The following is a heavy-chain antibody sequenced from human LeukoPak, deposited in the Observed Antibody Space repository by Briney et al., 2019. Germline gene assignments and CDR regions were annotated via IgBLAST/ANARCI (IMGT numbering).Heavy chain of an antibody. Sequence: PSETLSLTCTVSDGSISSGCYYWGWIRQPPGTGLEWIGSIYYNGITYYSPSLKSRVTMSIDTSSNQFSLKLSSVTAADTAIYYCASQYDSSGYLVGFDYWGQGTLVTVSS. CDR2: IYYNGIT. J-gene: IGHJ4*02. V-gene: IGHV4-39*01. CDR1: DGSISSGCYY. CDR3: ASQYDSSGYLVGFDY. D-gene: IGHD3-22*01.